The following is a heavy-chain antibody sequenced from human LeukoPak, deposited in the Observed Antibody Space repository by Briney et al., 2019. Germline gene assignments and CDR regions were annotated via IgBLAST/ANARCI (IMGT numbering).Heavy chain of an antibody. Sequence: GGSLRLSCAASGFSFSNYAMDWVRQAPGKGLEWVAVISKDGSMKYYSDSVKGRFTVSRDNSIHTLYLEMSSLKTEDTAVYYCAGESFDFWSQGTMVTVSS. CDR2: ISKDGSMK. CDR1: GFSFSNYA. CDR3: AGESFDF. J-gene: IGHJ3*01. V-gene: IGHV3-30*04.